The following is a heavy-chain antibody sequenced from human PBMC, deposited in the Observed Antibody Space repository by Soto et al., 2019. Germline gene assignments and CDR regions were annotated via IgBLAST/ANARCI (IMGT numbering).Heavy chain of an antibody. Sequence: EVRLVESGGGLVQPGGSLTLSCAASGFTFSSYWMTWVRQAPGKGLEWVANINQAGSEKYYMDSMKGRFNISRDNAKNSLILQVNSLKAEDPAVYYCARDRGRRDLRDRHYYESSDLDYGVEVW. CDR3: ARDRGRRDLRDRHYYESSDLDYGVEV. V-gene: IGHV3-7*01. CDR1: GFTFSSYW. J-gene: IGHJ6*01. CDR2: INQAGSEK. D-gene: IGHD3-22*01.